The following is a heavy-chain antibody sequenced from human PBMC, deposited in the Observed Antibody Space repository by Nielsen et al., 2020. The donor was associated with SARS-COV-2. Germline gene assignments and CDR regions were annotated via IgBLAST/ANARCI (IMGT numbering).Heavy chain of an antibody. CDR3: ARGYGDHYYYYGMDV. Sequence: GGSLRLSCAASGFTFANHWMTWVRQAPGKGLEWVANIKQDGSEKYFVDSVQGRFTISRDNAKSSLFLQMNSLRADDTARYYCARGYGDHYYYYGMDVWGQGTTVTVS. CDR2: IKQDGSEK. V-gene: IGHV3-7*03. D-gene: IGHD4-17*01. CDR1: GFTFANHW. J-gene: IGHJ6*02.